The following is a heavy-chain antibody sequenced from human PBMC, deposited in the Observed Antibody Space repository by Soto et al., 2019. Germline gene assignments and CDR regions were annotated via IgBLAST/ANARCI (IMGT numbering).Heavy chain of an antibody. V-gene: IGHV1-69*01. CDR2: IIPFYNTL. D-gene: IGHD6-13*01. CDR3: ASGAIRWYPYFFDS. Sequence: QAQVVQSGAEVRKPGSSVKVSCKASEGTFNSYAIAWVRQAPGQGLEWMGGIIPFYNTLNYAQKFQDRVTITADDSTNTVYMELSSLRSDDTAVYFCASGAIRWYPYFFDSWAQGPLVTVSS. J-gene: IGHJ4*02. CDR1: EGTFNSYA.